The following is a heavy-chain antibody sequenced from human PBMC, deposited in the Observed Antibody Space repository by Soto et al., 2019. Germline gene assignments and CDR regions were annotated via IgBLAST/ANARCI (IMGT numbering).Heavy chain of an antibody. J-gene: IGHJ6*02. CDR3: ARDVVVPADGGMDV. CDR2: ISAYNGNT. V-gene: IGHV1-18*01. CDR1: GYTFTSYG. Sequence: ASVKVSCKASGYTFTSYGISWVRQAPGQGLEWMGWISAYNGNTSYAQKLQGRVTMTTDTSTSTAYMELRSLRSDDTAVYYCARDVVVPADGGMDVWGQGTTVTVSS. D-gene: IGHD2-2*01.